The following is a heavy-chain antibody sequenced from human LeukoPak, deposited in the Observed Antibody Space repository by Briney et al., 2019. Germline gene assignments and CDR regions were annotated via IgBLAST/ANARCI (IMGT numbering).Heavy chain of an antibody. J-gene: IGHJ4*02. CDR2: MSPGCGNI. D-gene: IGHD6-19*01. CDR1: GFSFSDYH. CDR3: SSGRDIAVAGPGGYFDY. V-gene: IGHV3-11*01. Sequence: PGGSLRLSCAASGFSFSDYHMNWIRQAPGKGLEWISYMSPGCGNIYFADSVKGRFTLSRDNAKHSLDLQMNSLTAEDTAVYYCSSGRDIAVAGPGGYFDYWGQGTLVTVSS.